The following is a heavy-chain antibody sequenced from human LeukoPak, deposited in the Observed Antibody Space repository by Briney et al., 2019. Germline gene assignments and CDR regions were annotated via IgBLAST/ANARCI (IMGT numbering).Heavy chain of an antibody. CDR1: GGTFISYA. V-gene: IGHV1-69*13. Sequence: EASVTVSSKASGGTFISYAISWVRQAPGQGLEWMGGIIPIFGTANYAQKFQGRVTITADESTSTAYMELSSLRSEDTAVYYCARLVVGATTSYNWFDPWGQGTLVTVSS. J-gene: IGHJ5*02. CDR2: IIPIFGTA. D-gene: IGHD1-26*01. CDR3: ARLVVGATTSYNWFDP.